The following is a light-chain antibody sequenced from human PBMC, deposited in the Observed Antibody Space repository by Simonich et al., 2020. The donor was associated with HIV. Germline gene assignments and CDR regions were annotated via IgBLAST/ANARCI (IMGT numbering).Light chain of an antibody. V-gene: IGKV4-1*01. J-gene: IGKJ2*01. Sequence: DIVMTQSPDSLAVSLGERATINCTSSQTILYSSNNTNYLDWYQQRPGQPPKLLIYWASIRESGVPDRFSGSGSGTDFTLTISSLQAEDVAIYYCQQCYSHPHTFGQGTKLEIK. CDR3: QQCYSHPHT. CDR2: WAS. CDR1: QTILYSSNNTNY.